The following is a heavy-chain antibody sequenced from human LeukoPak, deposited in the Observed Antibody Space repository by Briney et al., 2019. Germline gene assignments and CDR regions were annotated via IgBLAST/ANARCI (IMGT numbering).Heavy chain of an antibody. CDR1: GFTFTTHW. D-gene: IGHD5-12*01. J-gene: IGHJ4*02. V-gene: IGHV3-74*01. CDR3: ARGKYGGYFIDY. CDR2: IKPDGSDT. Sequence: PGGSLRLSCGASGFTFTTHWIPWVRQAPGKGLVWVSRIKPDGSDTNYADSVKGRFTIPRDNAKNTVYLQMNSLRAEDTAVYYCARGKYGGYFIDYWGQGTLVTVSS.